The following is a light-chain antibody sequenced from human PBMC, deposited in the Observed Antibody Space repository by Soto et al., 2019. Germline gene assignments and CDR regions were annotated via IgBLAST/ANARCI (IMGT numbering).Light chain of an antibody. V-gene: IGKV3-20*01. CDR3: QQYSSSRT. Sequence: EIVMTQSPATLSVSPGERATLSCRASQSVSSNLAWYQQKPGQAPRLLIYGGSSRATGIPVRFSGSGSETDFTLTITRLEPEYFAVYYCQQYSSSRTFGQGTKVAI. J-gene: IGKJ1*01. CDR2: GGS. CDR1: QSVSSN.